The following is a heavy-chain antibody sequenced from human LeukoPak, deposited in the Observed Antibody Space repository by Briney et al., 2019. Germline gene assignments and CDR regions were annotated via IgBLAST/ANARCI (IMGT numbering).Heavy chain of an antibody. CDR1: GFTFSSHA. Sequence: GGSLRLSCAASGFTFSSHAMHWVRRAPGKGLEWVAIISYDGSDKYYADSVKGRFTISRDNSKNTLNLQMNSLRVEDTAVYYCAREYRGWYSDHWGQGTLVTVSS. CDR2: ISYDGSDK. D-gene: IGHD1-1*01. V-gene: IGHV3-30*03. CDR3: AREYRGWYSDH. J-gene: IGHJ4*02.